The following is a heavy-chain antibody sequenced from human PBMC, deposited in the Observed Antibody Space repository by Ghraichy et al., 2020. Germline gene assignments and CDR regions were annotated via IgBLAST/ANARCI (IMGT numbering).Heavy chain of an antibody. CDR3: ARDKMGNNWFDP. CDR1: GFNVSGNY. CDR2: IYSGGST. V-gene: IGHV3-66*01. J-gene: IGHJ5*02. Sequence: GASLRLSCAASGFNVSGNYMSWVRQAPGKGLEWVSAIYSGGSTYYADSVKGRFTISRDNSKNTLYLQMNSLRAEDTAVYYCARDKMGNNWFDPWGQGTLVTVSS. D-gene: IGHD5-24*01.